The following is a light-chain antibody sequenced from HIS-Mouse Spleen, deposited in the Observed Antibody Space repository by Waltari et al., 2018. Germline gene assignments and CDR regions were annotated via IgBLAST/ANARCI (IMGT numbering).Light chain of an antibody. CDR3: SSYAGSNNPYV. J-gene: IGLJ1*01. CDR1: SSDVGGYNY. Sequence: QSALTQPPSASGSPGQSVTIPCTGTSSDVGGYNYVPWYQQHPGKAPKLMIYEVSKRPSGVPDRFSGSKSGNTASLTVSGLQAEDEADYYCSSYAGSNNPYVFGTGTKVTVL. V-gene: IGLV2-8*01. CDR2: EVS.